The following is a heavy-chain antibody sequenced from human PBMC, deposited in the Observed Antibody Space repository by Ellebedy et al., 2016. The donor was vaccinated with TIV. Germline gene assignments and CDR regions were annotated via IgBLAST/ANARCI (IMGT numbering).Heavy chain of an antibody. D-gene: IGHD3-22*01. CDR3: AKGDHYDSTGYYADY. Sequence: PGGSLRLSCAASGFTFSTYAMYWVRQAPGKGLEWVTVISFDGNKKYYVDAVKGRFTVTRDNSKNMLYLQMNSLRREDTAVYYCAKGDHYDSTGYYADYWGRGTLVTVSS. J-gene: IGHJ4*02. CDR2: ISFDGNKK. V-gene: IGHV3-30*18. CDR1: GFTFSTYA.